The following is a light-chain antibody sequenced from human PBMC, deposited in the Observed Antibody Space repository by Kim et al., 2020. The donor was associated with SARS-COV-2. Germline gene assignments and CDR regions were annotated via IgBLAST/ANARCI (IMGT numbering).Light chain of an antibody. J-gene: IGKJ2*01. CDR2: AAS. CDR3: QQSFGTPYT. V-gene: IGKV1-39*01. CDR1: QSISGY. Sequence: SASVGDRVSITCRASQSISGYLNWYQQKLGKAPKLLIYAASNLQSGVPSRFSGSGSGTDFTLTIISLQLEDFATYYCQQSFGTPYTFGQGTKLEIK.